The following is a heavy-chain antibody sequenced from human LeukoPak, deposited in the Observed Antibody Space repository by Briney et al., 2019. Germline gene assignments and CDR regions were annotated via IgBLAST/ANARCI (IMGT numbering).Heavy chain of an antibody. D-gene: IGHD6-13*01. CDR1: GFTVSTNY. CDR2: IYSGGST. CDR3: ARASMAAAGYYFDY. V-gene: IGHV3-66*01. J-gene: IGHJ4*02. Sequence: GGSLRLSCAASGFTVSTNYMSWVRRAPGKGLEWVSVIYSGGSTYYADSVKDRFTISRDNSKNTLYLQMNSLRAEDTAVYYCARASMAAAGYYFDYWGQGTLVTVSS.